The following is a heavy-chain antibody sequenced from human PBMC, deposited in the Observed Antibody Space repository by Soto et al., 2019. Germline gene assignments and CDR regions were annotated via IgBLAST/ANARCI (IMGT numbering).Heavy chain of an antibody. CDR3: ARVDPDNDWSNPYYYFGMDV. V-gene: IGHV4-59*01. J-gene: IGHJ6*02. Sequence: SETLSLTCTVSGGSISSYYWSWIRQPPGKGLEWIGYIYYSGSTNYNPSLKSRVSISVDTSKNQFSLKLSSVTAADTAVYYFARVDPDNDWSNPYYYFGMDVWGQGTTVTVSS. D-gene: IGHD3-9*01. CDR2: IYYSGST. CDR1: GGSISSYY.